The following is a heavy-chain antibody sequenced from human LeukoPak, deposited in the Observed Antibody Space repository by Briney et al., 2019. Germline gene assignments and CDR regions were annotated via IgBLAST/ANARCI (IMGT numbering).Heavy chain of an antibody. CDR1: GFTFSSYS. CDR2: ISSSSSYI. CDR3: ARDKAPRHYGMDV. J-gene: IGHJ6*02. Sequence: GGSLRLSCAASGFTFSSYSMNWVRQAPGKGLEWVSSISSSSSYIYYADPVKGRFTISRDNAKNSLYLQMNSLRAEDTAVYYCARDKAPRHYGMDVWGQGTTVTVSS. V-gene: IGHV3-21*01.